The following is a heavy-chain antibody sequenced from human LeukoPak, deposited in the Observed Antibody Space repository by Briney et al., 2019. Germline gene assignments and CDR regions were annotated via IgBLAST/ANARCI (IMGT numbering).Heavy chain of an antibody. CDR2: IGGRFGHT. CDR3: AKVLDLNGWYWFDP. CDR1: GFTFNIYA. D-gene: IGHD6-19*01. J-gene: IGHJ5*02. Sequence: PGGSLRLSCAASGFTFNIYAMNWVRQAPGKGLEWVSSIGGRFGHTYYADSVKGRFTISRDNSKSILFLQMNNLRAEDTAVYYCAKVLDLNGWYWFDPWGQGTLVTVSS. V-gene: IGHV3-23*01.